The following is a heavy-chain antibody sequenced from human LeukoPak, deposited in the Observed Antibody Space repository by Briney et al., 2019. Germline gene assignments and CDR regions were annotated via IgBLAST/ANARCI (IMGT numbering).Heavy chain of an antibody. CDR3: AKGASVAVAGTYWFDP. J-gene: IGHJ5*02. CDR1: GFTFDDYA. Sequence: PGGSLRLSCAASGFTFDDYAMHWVRQAPGKGLEWVSGISWNSGSIGYADSVKGRFTISRDNAKNSLYLQMNSLRAEDTALYYCAKGASVAVAGTYWFDPWGQGTLVTVSS. CDR2: ISWNSGSI. D-gene: IGHD6-19*01. V-gene: IGHV3-9*01.